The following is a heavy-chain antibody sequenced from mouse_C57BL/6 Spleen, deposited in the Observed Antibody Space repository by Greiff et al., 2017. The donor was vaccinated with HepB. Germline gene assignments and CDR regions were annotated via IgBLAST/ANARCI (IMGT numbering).Heavy chain of an antibody. CDR3: ARDMIKYYFDY. D-gene: IGHD2-4*01. J-gene: IGHJ2*01. Sequence: VQLVESGPELVKPGASVKISCKASGYAFSSSWMNWVKQRPGKGLEWIGRIYPGDGDTNYNGKFKGKATLTADKSSSTAYMQLSSLTSEDSAVYFCARDMIKYYFDYWGQGTTLTVSS. V-gene: IGHV1-82*01. CDR2: IYPGDGDT. CDR1: GYAFSSSW.